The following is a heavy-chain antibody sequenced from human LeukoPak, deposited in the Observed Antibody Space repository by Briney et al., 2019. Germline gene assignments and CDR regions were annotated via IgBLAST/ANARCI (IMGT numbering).Heavy chain of an antibody. CDR1: GGSLSSYY. D-gene: IGHD6-13*01. CDR3: ARDPGAAAGTTWFDP. Sequence: SETLSLTCIVSGGSLSSYYWSWIRQPPGKGVEWFGYIYYSGNTNYNPSLKSRVTMSVDTSKNQFSLKLSSVTAADTAIYYCARDPGAAAGTTWFDPWGQGTLVTVSS. CDR2: IYYSGNT. V-gene: IGHV4-59*01. J-gene: IGHJ5*02.